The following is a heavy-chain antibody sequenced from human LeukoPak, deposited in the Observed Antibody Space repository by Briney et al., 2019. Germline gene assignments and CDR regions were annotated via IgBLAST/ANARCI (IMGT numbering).Heavy chain of an antibody. CDR2: IYYSGST. D-gene: IGHD2-2*01. J-gene: IGHJ4*02. CDR3: AREYCSSTSCPFDY. CDR1: GGSISSYY. Sequence: PSETLSLTCTVSGGSISSYYWSWIRQPPGKGLEWIGYIYYSGSTYYNPSLKSRVTISIDTSKNQFSLKLSSVTAADTAVYYCAREYCSSTSCPFDYWGQGTLVTVSS. V-gene: IGHV4-30-4*08.